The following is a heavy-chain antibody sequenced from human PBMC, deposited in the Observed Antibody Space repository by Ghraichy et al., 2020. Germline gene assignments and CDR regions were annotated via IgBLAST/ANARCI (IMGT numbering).Heavy chain of an antibody. CDR1: GGSISSSSYY. CDR2: IYYSGST. CDR3: ARRVEMATAYFDY. J-gene: IGHJ4*02. D-gene: IGHD5-24*01. Sequence: SETLSLTCTVSGGSISSSSYYWGWIRQPPGKGLEWLGSIYYSGSTYYNPSLKSRVTISVDTSKNQFSLKLSSVTAADTAVYYCARRVEMATAYFDYWGQGTLVTVSS. V-gene: IGHV4-39*01.